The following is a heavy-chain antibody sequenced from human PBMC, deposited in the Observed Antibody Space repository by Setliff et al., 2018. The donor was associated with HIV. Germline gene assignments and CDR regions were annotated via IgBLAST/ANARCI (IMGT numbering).Heavy chain of an antibody. V-gene: IGHV3-73*01. D-gene: IGHD6-19*01. Sequence: PGGSLRLSCAASGFTFSGSDMHWVRQASGKGLEWVGRIRSKVNTYATAYAASVKGRFIISRDDSKNTAYLQLNSLKTEDTAVYYCAKGQQWLVAGPRDGMDVWGQGTTVTVSS. CDR1: GFTFSGSD. CDR3: AKGQQWLVAGPRDGMDV. J-gene: IGHJ6*02. CDR2: IRSKVNTYAT.